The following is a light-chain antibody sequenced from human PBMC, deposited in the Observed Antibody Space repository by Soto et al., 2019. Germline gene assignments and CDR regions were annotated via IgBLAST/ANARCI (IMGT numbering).Light chain of an antibody. CDR2: GVY. Sequence: EIVLTQSPATLSLSPGERATLSCRASQSVRSSFLAWYQQKPGQSPRLLINGVYTRATGIPDRFPGSGSGTDFTLTISRLEPEDFAIYYCQFYGSSLITFGQGTRLEIK. CDR1: QSVRSSF. V-gene: IGKV3-20*01. CDR3: QFYGSSLIT. J-gene: IGKJ5*01.